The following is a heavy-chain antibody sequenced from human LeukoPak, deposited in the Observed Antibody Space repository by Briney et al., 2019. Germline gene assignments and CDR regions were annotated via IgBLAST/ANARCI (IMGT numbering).Heavy chain of an antibody. CDR1: GGTFSSYA. Sequence: ASVKVSCKASGGTFSSYAISWVRQAPGQGLEWMGGIIPIFGTANYAQKFQGRVTITADESTSTAYMELSSLRSEDTAVYYCAVTIFGVVVVIASAFDYWGQGTLVTVSS. D-gene: IGHD3-3*01. J-gene: IGHJ4*02. V-gene: IGHV1-69*13. CDR2: IIPIFGTA. CDR3: AVTIFGVVVVIASAFDY.